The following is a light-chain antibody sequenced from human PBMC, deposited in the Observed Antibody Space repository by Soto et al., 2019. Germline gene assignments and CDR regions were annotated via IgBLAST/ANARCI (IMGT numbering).Light chain of an antibody. CDR1: SSDVGSYNR. J-gene: IGLJ2*01. CDR2: EVS. V-gene: IGLV2-18*02. CDR3: SSYKSSSTYVV. Sequence: QSALTQPPSVSGSPGQSVTISCTGTSSDVGSYNRVSWYQQPPGTAPKLMIYEVSNRPSGVPYRFSGSKSGNTASLTISGLQAEDEADYYCSSYKSSSTYVVFGGGTKLTVL.